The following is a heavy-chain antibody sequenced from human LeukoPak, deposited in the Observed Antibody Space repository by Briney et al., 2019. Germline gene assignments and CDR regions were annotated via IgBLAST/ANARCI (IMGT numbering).Heavy chain of an antibody. D-gene: IGHD2/OR15-2a*01. Sequence: SGGSLRLSCAASGFTFSSYGMHWVRQAPGKGLEWVAVIWYDGSNKYYADSVKGRFTISRDNSKNTLYLQMNSLRAEDTAVYYCARDNSFDWFDPWGQGTLVIVPS. CDR2: IWYDGSNK. CDR3: ARDNSFDWFDP. CDR1: GFTFSSYG. J-gene: IGHJ5*02. V-gene: IGHV3-33*01.